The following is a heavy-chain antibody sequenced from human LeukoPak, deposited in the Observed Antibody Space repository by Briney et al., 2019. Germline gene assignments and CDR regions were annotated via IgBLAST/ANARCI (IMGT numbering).Heavy chain of an antibody. J-gene: IGHJ4*02. Sequence: PGGSLRLSCAASGFTFSSHWMIWVRQAPGKGLEWVANINQDGSEKHYVDSVKGRFTISRDNAKNSLYLEMSSLRAEDTAVYYCARDHVAPALIFDYWGQGTLVTVSS. CDR2: INQDGSEK. V-gene: IGHV3-7*03. CDR3: ARDHVAPALIFDY. CDR1: GFTFSSHW. D-gene: IGHD3-16*01.